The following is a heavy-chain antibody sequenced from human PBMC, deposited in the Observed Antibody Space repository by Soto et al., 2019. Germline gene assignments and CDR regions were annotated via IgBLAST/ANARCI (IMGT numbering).Heavy chain of an antibody. V-gene: IGHV4-31*03. CDR1: GGSISSGGYY. J-gene: IGHJ6*02. CDR3: ARDFLEQRNYYYYYYGMDV. D-gene: IGHD3-3*01. Sequence: QVQLQESGPGLVKPSQTLSLTCTVSGGSISSGGYYWSWIRQHPGKGLEWIGYIYYSGSTYYNPSLKSRVTISGDTSKNQFSLKLSSVTAADTAVYYCARDFLEQRNYYYYYYGMDVWGQGTTVTVSS. CDR2: IYYSGST.